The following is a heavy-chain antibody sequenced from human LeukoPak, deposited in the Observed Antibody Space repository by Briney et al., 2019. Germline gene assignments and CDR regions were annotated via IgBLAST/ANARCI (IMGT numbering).Heavy chain of an antibody. CDR2: IRYDGSNK. CDR1: GFTFSSYG. CDR3: ANGIGYGDYGLDY. D-gene: IGHD4-17*01. J-gene: IGHJ4*02. V-gene: IGHV3-30*02. Sequence: GGSLRLSCAASGFTFSSYGMHWVRQAPGKGLEWVAFIRYDGSNKYYADSVKGRFTISRDNSKNTLYLQMNSLRAEDTAVYYCANGIGYGDYGLDYWGQGTLVTVSS.